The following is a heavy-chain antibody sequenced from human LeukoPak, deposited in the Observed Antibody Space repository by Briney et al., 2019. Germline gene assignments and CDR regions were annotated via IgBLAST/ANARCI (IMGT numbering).Heavy chain of an antibody. J-gene: IGHJ4*02. V-gene: IGHV3-11*06. D-gene: IGHD3-16*01. CDR2: ICGRSSHT. CDR1: RFTFTDYD. CDR3: GRAFPPLRTSSAGDL. Sequence: GGALRLSCSASRFTFTDYDMNWIRQAPGKGLEWISDICGRSSHTYYGDSVKGRFSISRDNAKNLLYLQMNGLGAEDTAVYYCGRAFPPLRTSSAGDLWGEGTLVTVSS.